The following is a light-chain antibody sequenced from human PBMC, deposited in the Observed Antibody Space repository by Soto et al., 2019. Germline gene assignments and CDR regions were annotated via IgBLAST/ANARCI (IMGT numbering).Light chain of an antibody. CDR2: DAS. J-gene: IGKJ5*01. CDR1: QSVRSK. Sequence: IVMSHSPATLSVSPAERATLSCRASQSVRSKLAWYQQKPGQAPRLLXYDASTRATGIPARFSGSGSGTEFTLTISSLQSEDFAVYYCQQYNNWPPITFGQGTRLEIK. CDR3: QQYNNWPPIT. V-gene: IGKV3-15*01.